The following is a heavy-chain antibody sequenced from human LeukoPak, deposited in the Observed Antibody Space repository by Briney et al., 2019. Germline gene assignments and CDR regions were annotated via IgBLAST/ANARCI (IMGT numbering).Heavy chain of an antibody. CDR1: GYTFTSYY. D-gene: IGHD2-15*01. J-gene: IGHJ2*01. CDR3: ARVWSDCSGGSCYSSYWYFDL. CDR2: INPSGGST. Sequence: ASVNVSCKASGYTFTSYYMHWVRQAPGQGLEWMGIINPSGGSTSYAQKFQGRVTMTRDTSTSTVYMELSSLRSEDTAVYYCARVWSDCSGGSCYSSYWYFDLWGRGTLVTVSS. V-gene: IGHV1-46*01.